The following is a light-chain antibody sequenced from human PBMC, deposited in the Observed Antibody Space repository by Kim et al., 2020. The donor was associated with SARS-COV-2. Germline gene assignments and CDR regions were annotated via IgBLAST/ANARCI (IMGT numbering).Light chain of an antibody. J-gene: IGLJ2*01. Sequence: VSGTPGQTASSTCSGDKLGDKYACWYKQKPGQSPVLVINQDRKRPSGIPGRFSGSNSGNTATLTISGTQAMDEADYYCQAWDSSVVFGGGTQLTVL. V-gene: IGLV3-1*01. CDR3: QAWDSSVV. CDR1: KLGDKY. CDR2: QDR.